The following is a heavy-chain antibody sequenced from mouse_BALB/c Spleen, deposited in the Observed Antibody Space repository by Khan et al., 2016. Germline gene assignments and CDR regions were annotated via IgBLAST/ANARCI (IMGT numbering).Heavy chain of an antibody. CDR1: GFNIKDTY. Sequence: VQLQQPGAELVKPGASVKLSCTASGFNIKDTYMHWVKQRPEQGLEWIGRIDPANGNTKYDPKFQGKATITADTSSNTAYLQLSSLTSEATAGYYCARWDYDAGFAYWGQGTLVTVSA. CDR2: IDPANGNT. CDR3: ARWDYDAGFAY. V-gene: IGHV14-3*02. J-gene: IGHJ3*01. D-gene: IGHD2-4*01.